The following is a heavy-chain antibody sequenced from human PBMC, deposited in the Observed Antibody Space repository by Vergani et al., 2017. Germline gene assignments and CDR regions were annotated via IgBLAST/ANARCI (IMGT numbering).Heavy chain of an antibody. Sequence: EVQLVESGGGLVQPGGSLRLSCAASGFTVSSNYMSWVRQAPGKGLEWVSVIYSGGSTYYADSVKGRFTISRDNSKNTLYLQMNSLRAEDTAVYYCAKDREVRGVIMVYGYYFDYWGQGTLVTVSS. CDR2: IYSGGST. CDR1: GFTVSSNY. D-gene: IGHD3-10*01. V-gene: IGHV3-53*01. CDR3: AKDREVRGVIMVYGYYFDY. J-gene: IGHJ4*02.